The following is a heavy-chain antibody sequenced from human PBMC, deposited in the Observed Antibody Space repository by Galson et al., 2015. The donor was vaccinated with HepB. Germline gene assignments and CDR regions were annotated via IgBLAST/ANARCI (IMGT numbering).Heavy chain of an antibody. Sequence: QSGAEVKKPGESLKISCKASGYTFTSYALHWVRQAPGQRLEWMGWINTGNGSTKYSQNFQGRVNITEDTSARTAYMELSSLRSEDTAVYYCARERSQGLDYWGQVTLVIVSS. CDR1: GYTFTSYA. CDR3: ARERSQGLDY. D-gene: IGHD3/OR15-3a*01. CDR2: INTGNGST. V-gene: IGHV1-3*04. J-gene: IGHJ4*02.